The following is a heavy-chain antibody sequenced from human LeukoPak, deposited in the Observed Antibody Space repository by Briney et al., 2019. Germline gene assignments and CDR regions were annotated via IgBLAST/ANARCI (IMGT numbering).Heavy chain of an antibody. J-gene: IGHJ4*02. Sequence: GGSLRLSCAASGFSFSAYSMNWVRQTPGKGLEWVSAIGSGTSQIWYADSVKGRFTISRDNAKNSLYLEMTSLRAEDTAVYYCARGGTYCYGDSYGTKYWGQGTLVTVSS. CDR1: GFSFSAYS. CDR2: IGSGTSQI. CDR3: ARGGTYCYGDSYGTKY. D-gene: IGHD2-21*02. V-gene: IGHV3-21*01.